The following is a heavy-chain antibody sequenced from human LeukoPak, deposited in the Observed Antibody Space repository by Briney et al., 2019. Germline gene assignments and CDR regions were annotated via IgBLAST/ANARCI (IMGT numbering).Heavy chain of an antibody. Sequence: GGSLRLSCAASGFAFSSYAMHWVRQAPGKGLEWVAVISYDGSNKYYADSVKGRFTISRDNSKNTLYLQMNSPRAEDTAVYYCAREGKSGPFDYWGQGTLVTVSS. CDR2: ISYDGSNK. V-gene: IGHV3-30*04. CDR1: GFAFSSYA. J-gene: IGHJ4*02. CDR3: AREGKSGPFDY. D-gene: IGHD3-3*01.